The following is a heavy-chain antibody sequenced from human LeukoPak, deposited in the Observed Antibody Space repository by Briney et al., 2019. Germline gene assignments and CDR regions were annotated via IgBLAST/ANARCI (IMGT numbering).Heavy chain of an antibody. CDR2: ISSSGSSI. D-gene: IGHD2-2*01. J-gene: IGHJ6*02. Sequence: GGSLRLSCAASGFTFSSYEMNWVRQAPGKGLEWVSYISSSGSSIYYADSVKGRFIISRDNAKNSLYLQMNSLRAEDTAVYYCARDPRCSSMSCYRSSFYGMDVWGQGTTVTVSS. CDR1: GFTFSSYE. V-gene: IGHV3-48*03. CDR3: ARDPRCSSMSCYRSSFYGMDV.